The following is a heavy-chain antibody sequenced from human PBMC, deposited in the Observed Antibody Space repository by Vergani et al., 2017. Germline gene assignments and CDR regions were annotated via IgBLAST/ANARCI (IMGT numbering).Heavy chain of an antibody. CDR1: GRSISSYY. Sequence: QVQLQESGPGLVKPSETLSLTCTVSGRSISSYYWSWIRQPPGKGLEWIGYIYYSGSTNYNPSLKSRVTISVDTSKNQFSLKLSSVTAADTAVYYCARVLTSVGYYYYMAVWGKGTTVTVSS. V-gene: IGHV4-59*01. J-gene: IGHJ6*03. CDR3: ARVLTSVGYYYYMAV. CDR2: IYYSGST. D-gene: IGHD2-21*02.